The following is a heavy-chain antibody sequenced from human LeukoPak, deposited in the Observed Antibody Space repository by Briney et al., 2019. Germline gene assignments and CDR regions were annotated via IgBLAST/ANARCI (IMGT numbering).Heavy chain of an antibody. CDR2: IYSSGST. CDR1: GGSISSSYYY. V-gene: IGHV4-39*01. Sequence: SETLSFTCTVFGGSISSSYYYWGWMRQPPGKGLEWFGGIYSSGSTYYNPSLKSRVTISVDTSKNQFSLKLTSVTAAATALYYCARHYGPWGQGTLVTVSS. D-gene: IGHD4-17*01. CDR3: ARHYGP. J-gene: IGHJ5*02.